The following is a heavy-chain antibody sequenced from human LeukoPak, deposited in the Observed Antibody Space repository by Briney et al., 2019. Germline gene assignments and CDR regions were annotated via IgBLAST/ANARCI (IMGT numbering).Heavy chain of an antibody. CDR3: AELGITMIGGV. J-gene: IGHJ6*04. V-gene: IGHV3-21*01. CDR1: GFTFSSYT. CDR2: ISSSSTYI. Sequence: GGSLRLSCAASGFTFSSYTMNWVRQAPGKGLEWVSSISSSSTYIHYADSVKGRFTISRDNAKNSLYLQMNSLRAEDTAVYYCAELGITMIGGVWGKGTTVTISS. D-gene: IGHD3-10*02.